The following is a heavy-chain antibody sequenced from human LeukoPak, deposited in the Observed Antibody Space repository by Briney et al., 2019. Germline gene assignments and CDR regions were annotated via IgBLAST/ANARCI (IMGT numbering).Heavy chain of an antibody. Sequence: SETLSLTCTVSGGSISSYYWSWIRQPPGKGLEWIGYIYYSGSTNYNPSLKSRVTISVDTSKNQFSLKLSSVTAADTAVYYCARGEVYRSYYYDGMDVWGQGTTVTVSS. J-gene: IGHJ6*02. CDR2: IYYSGST. D-gene: IGHD1-14*01. CDR3: ARGEVYRSYYYDGMDV. V-gene: IGHV4-59*01. CDR1: GGSISSYY.